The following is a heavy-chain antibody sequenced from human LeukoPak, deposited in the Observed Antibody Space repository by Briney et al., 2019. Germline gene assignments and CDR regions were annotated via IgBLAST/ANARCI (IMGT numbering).Heavy chain of an antibody. CDR2: IIPIVGVA. D-gene: IGHD2-2*01. V-gene: IGHV1-69*04. CDR1: GGTFSSYA. J-gene: IGHJ3*02. Sequence: SVKVSCKASGGTFSSYAISWVRQAPGQGLEWMGRIIPIVGVANYARKFQGRATVIADKSTSTAYMELSSLRSEDTAVYYCARDDYQPLPDRPGAFDIWGQGTMVTVSS. CDR3: ARDDYQPLPDRPGAFDI.